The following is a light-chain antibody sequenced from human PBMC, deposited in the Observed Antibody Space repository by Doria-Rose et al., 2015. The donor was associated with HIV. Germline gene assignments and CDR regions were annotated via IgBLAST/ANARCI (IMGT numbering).Light chain of an antibody. CDR1: QSLLYTSKNY. CDR3: QQYYDTPS. CDR2: WAS. Sequence: DIRMTQSPESLGMSLGERATLNCKSNQSLLYTSKNYLAWYQQKPGQPPKLLIYWASTRQSGFPARFSGSGSGTDSTLTISSLEAEDVAVYYCQQYYDTPSFGPGTTVDIK. J-gene: IGKJ3*01. V-gene: IGKV4-1*01.